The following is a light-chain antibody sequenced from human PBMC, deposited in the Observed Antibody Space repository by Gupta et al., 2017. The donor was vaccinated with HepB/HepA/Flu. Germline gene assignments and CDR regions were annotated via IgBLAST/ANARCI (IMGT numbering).Light chain of an antibody. J-gene: IGKJ4*01. CDR2: SAA. V-gene: IGKV3-20*01. CDR3: QHYGTSPG. Sequence: VLTQSPGTLSLSPGARATLSCRASQTVDSNYLAWYQHKAGQAPRLLIYSAASRAKGIQDRVSGRGAGTDFTLSITRLGTEDFAVYYWQHYGTSPGFGGGTKVEI. CDR1: QTVDSNY.